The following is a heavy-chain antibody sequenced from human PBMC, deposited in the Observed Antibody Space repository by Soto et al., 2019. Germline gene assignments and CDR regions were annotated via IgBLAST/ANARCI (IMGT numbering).Heavy chain of an antibody. CDR2: IYYSGST. J-gene: IGHJ4*02. CDR3: ARKPYGDAYYFDY. Sequence: SETLSLTCTVSGGSISSYYWSWIRQPPGKGLEWIGYIYYSGSTNYNPSLKSRVTISVDTSKNQFSLKLSSVTAADTAVYYCARKPYGDAYYFDYWGQGTLVTVSS. D-gene: IGHD4-17*01. CDR1: GGSISSYY. V-gene: IGHV4-59*01.